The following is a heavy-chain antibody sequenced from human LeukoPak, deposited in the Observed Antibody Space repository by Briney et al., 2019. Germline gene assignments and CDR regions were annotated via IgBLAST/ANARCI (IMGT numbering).Heavy chain of an antibody. J-gene: IGHJ4*02. CDR1: GYTFTSYG. CDR2: ISAYNGNT. Sequence: GASVKVSCKASGYTFTSYGISWVRQAPGQGLEWMGWISAYNGNTNYAQKLQGRVTMTTDTSTSTAYMGLRSLRSDDTAVYYCARGYCSGGSCYYNYWGQGTLVTVSS. CDR3: ARGYCSGGSCYYNY. V-gene: IGHV1-18*01. D-gene: IGHD2-15*01.